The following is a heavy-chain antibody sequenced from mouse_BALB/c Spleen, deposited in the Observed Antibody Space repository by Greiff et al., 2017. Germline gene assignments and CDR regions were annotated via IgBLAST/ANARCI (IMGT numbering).Heavy chain of an antibody. J-gene: IGHJ4*01. CDR2: IDPSDSET. CDR3: ARSGGRGYAMDY. CDR1: GYSFTSYW. V-gene: IGHV1S126*01. Sequence: VQLQQSGPQLVRPGASVKISCKASGYSFTSYWMHWVKQRPGQGLEWIGMIDPSDSETRLNQKFKDKATLTVDKSSSTAYMQLSSPTSEDSAVYYCARSGGRGYAMDYWGQGTSVTVSS. D-gene: IGHD3-1*01.